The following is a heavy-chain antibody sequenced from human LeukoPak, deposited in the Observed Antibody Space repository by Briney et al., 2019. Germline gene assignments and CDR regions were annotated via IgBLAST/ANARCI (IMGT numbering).Heavy chain of an antibody. CDR1: GFTFDDYA. Sequence: GGSLRLSCAASGFTFDDYAMHWVRQAPGKGLEWVSGISWNSGSIGYADSVKGRFTISRDNAKNSLYLQMNSLRAEDTALYYCAKDMGYNSNDEGPYFGYWGQGTLVTVSS. V-gene: IGHV3-9*01. CDR3: AKDMGYNSNDEGPYFGY. CDR2: ISWNSGSI. J-gene: IGHJ4*02. D-gene: IGHD1-1*01.